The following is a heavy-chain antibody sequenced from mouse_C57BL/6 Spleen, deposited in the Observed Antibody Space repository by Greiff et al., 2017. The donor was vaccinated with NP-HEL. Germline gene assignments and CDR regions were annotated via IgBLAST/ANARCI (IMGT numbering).Heavy chain of an antibody. CDR1: GFTFSDYG. Sequence: EVQRVESGGGLVKPGGSLKLSCAASGFTFSDYGMHWVRQAPEKGLEWVAYISSGSSTIYYADTVKGRFTISRDNAKNTLFLQMTSLRSEDTAMYYCARDPGAYWGQGTLVTVSA. CDR2: ISSGSSTI. J-gene: IGHJ3*01. CDR3: ARDPGAY. V-gene: IGHV5-17*01.